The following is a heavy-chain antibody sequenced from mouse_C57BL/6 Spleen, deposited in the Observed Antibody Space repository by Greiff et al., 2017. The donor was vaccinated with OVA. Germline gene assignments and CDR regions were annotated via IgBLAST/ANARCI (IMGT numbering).Heavy chain of an antibody. CDR1: GYSFTDYN. J-gene: IGHJ1*03. D-gene: IGHD1-1*01. Sequence: VQLQQSGPALVKPGASVKISCKASGYSFTDYNMNWVKQSNGKSLEWIGVINPHYGTTSYNQKFKGKATLTVDQSSSTAYMQLNSLTSEDSAVYYCASGIYYYGSGYFDGWGTGTTVTVSS. V-gene: IGHV1-39*01. CDR2: INPHYGTT. CDR3: ASGIYYYGSGYFDG.